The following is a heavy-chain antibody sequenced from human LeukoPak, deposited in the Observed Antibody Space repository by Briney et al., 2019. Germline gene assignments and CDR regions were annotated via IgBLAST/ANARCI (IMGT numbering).Heavy chain of an antibody. Sequence: PGGSLRLSCVASGFTFSNAWMSWVRQAPGKGLEWLGRIKSKTDGGTTDYAAPVKGRFTISRDDSENTLYLQINSLKIEDTAVYYCSTEKIQLWFAYWGQGTLVTVSS. V-gene: IGHV3-15*01. CDR3: STEKIQLWFAY. CDR1: GFTFSNAW. J-gene: IGHJ4*02. CDR2: IKSKTDGGTT. D-gene: IGHD5-18*01.